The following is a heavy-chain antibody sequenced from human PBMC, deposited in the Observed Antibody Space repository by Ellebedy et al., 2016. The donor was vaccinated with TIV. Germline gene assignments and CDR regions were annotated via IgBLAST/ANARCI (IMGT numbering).Heavy chain of an antibody. D-gene: IGHD6-13*01. J-gene: IGHJ4*02. CDR2: ISWNSGSI. CDR3: AKARGLAAAGSEWDY. Sequence: GGSLRLXCAASGFTFDDYAMHWVRQAPGKGLEWVSGISWNSGSIGYADSVKGRFTISRDNAKNSLYLQMNSLRAEDTALYYCAKARGLAAAGSEWDYWGQGTLVTVSS. CDR1: GFTFDDYA. V-gene: IGHV3-9*01.